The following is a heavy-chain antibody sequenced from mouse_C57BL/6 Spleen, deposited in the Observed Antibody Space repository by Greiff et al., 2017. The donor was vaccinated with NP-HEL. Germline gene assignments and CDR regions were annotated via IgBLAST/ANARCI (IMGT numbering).Heavy chain of an antibody. CDR3: ARGGMSFAY. J-gene: IGHJ3*01. CDR2: ISYDGSN. V-gene: IGHV3-6*01. Sequence: EVQLQESGPGLVKPSQSLSLTCSVTGYSITSGYYWNWIRQFPGNKLEWMGYISYDGSNNYNPSLKNRISITRDTSKNQFFLKLNSVTTEDTATYYCARGGMSFAYWGQGTLVTVSA. CDR1: GYSITSGYY.